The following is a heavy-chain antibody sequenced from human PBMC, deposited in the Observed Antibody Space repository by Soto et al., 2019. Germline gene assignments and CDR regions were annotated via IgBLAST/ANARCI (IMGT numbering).Heavy chain of an antibody. CDR1: GFTFSSYE. V-gene: IGHV3-48*03. D-gene: IGHD6-6*01. CDR2: ISSSGSTI. J-gene: IGHJ5*02. Sequence: PGGSLRLSCAASGFTFSSYEMNWVRQAPGKGLEWVSYISSSGSTIYYADSVKGRFTISRDNAKNSLYLQMNSLRAEDTAVYYCARDHLRGSSSYRWFDPWGQGTLVTVSS. CDR3: ARDHLRGSSSYRWFDP.